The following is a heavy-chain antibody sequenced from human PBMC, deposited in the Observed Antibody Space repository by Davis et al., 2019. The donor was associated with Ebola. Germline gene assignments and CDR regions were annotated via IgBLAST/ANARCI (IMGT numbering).Heavy chain of an antibody. CDR1: GFNFIKYA. CDR3: ARAVTASWSPFDN. V-gene: IGHV3-23*01. Sequence: GESLKISCAASGFNFIKYAMPRVRHPPGKGLSWVPSTSPTGGSTYYADSVKGRFTISRGNSKNTLYLQMNSLRAEDTAVYYCARAVTASWSPFDNWGQGTLVTVSS. D-gene: IGHD2-21*02. CDR2: TSPTGGST. J-gene: IGHJ4*02.